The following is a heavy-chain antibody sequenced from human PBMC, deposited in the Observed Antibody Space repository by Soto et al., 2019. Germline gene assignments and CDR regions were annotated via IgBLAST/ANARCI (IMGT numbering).Heavy chain of an antibody. D-gene: IGHD3-16*01. V-gene: IGHV4-38-2*01. Sequence: SETLSLTCAVSGYSISSGYYWGWIRQPPGKGLEWIGSIYHSGSTYYNPSLKSRVTISVDTSKNQFSLKLSSVTAADTAVYYCAPRVGHYHYLWGSYRSAYDLDYWGQGTLVNV. CDR1: GYSISSGYY. J-gene: IGHJ4*02. CDR2: IYHSGST. CDR3: APRVGHYHYLWGSYRSAYDLDY.